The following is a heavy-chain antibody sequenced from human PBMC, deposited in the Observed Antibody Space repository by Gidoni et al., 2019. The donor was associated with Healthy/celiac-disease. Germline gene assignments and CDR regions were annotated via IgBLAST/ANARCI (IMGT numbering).Heavy chain of an antibody. CDR3: ARDTLGAVAGTFDY. CDR2: ISYDGSNK. V-gene: IGHV3-30-3*01. D-gene: IGHD6-19*01. J-gene: IGHJ4*02. CDR1: GFPFSGYA. Sequence: QVQLVESGGGVVQPGRSLRLSCAASGFPFSGYAMHWVRQAPGKGLEWVAVISYDGSNKYYADSVKGRFTISRDNSKNTLYLQMNSLRAEDTAVYYCARDTLGAVAGTFDYWGQGTLVTVSS.